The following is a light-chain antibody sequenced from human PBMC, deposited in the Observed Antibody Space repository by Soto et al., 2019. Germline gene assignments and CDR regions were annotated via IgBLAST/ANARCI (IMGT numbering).Light chain of an antibody. V-gene: IGKV1-12*01. CDR1: QSISSW. Sequence: DIQMTQSPSSVSASVGDRVTITCRASQSISSWLAWYQQKPGTVPKLLIYAASNLQSGVPSRFSGSGAGTEFTLTITSLQPEDFGTYYCQQGDSFPITFSQGTRLEIK. CDR2: AAS. CDR3: QQGDSFPIT. J-gene: IGKJ5*01.